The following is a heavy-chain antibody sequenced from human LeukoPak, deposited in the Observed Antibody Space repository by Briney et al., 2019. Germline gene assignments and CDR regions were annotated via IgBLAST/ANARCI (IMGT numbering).Heavy chain of an antibody. D-gene: IGHD2-8*01. CDR2: ISGSGDST. V-gene: IGHV3-23*01. CDR3: AKDRSDNKTWYAGSH. Sequence: PGGSLRLSCAASGFTFTSYAMSWVRQAPGKGLEWVSGISGSGDSTYYADPMKGRFTISRDNSKNTLYLQMSSLRAEDTAVYYCAKDRSDNKTWYAGSHWGQGTLVTVSS. CDR1: GFTFTSYA. J-gene: IGHJ4*02.